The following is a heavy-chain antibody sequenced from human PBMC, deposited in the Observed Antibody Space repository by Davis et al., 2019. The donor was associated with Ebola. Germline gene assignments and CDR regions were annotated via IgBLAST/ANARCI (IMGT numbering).Heavy chain of an antibody. CDR3: ARDSDYYDSSGYYSEYFQH. D-gene: IGHD3-22*01. CDR2: INPNSGGT. J-gene: IGHJ1*01. Sequence: AASVKVSCKASGYTFTSYDINWVRQAPGQGLEWMGRINPNSGGTNYAQKFQGRVTMTRDTSISTAYMELSSLRSEDTAVYYCARDSDYYDSSGYYSEYFQHWGQGTLATVSS. CDR1: GYTFTSYD. V-gene: IGHV1-2*06.